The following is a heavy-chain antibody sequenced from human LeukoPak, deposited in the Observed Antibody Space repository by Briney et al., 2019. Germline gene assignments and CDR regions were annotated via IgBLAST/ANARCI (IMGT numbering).Heavy chain of an antibody. J-gene: IGHJ2*01. V-gene: IGHV4-39*01. CDR2: IYYSGST. D-gene: IGHD6-19*01. CDR1: DGSSSSSSYY. Sequence: ASETLSLTCTVSDGSSSSSSYYWGWIRQPPGKGLEWIGSIYYSGSTYYNPSLKSRVTISVDTSKNQFSLKLSSVTAADTAVYYCARQYAPGYSSGCYRYWYFDLWGRGTLVTVSS. CDR3: ARQYAPGYSSGCYRYWYFDL.